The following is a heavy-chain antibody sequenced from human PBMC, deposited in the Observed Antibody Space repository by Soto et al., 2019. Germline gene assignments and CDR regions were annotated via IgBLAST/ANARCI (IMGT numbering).Heavy chain of an antibody. D-gene: IGHD6-19*01. CDR1: GYTFTSYD. J-gene: IGHJ6*02. CDR3: ARDYSSGYGKDV. V-gene: IGHV1-8*01. Sequence: ASVKVSCKASGYTFTSYDINWVRQATGQGLEWMGWMNPNSGNTDYAQKFQGRVTMTRNTSIGTAYMELSSLRSEDTAVYYCARDYSSGYGKDVWGQGTTVTVSS. CDR2: MNPNSGNT.